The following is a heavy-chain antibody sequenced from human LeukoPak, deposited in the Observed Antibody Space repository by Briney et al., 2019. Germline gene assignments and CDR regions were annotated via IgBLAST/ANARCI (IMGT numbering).Heavy chain of an antibody. D-gene: IGHD2-15*01. CDR1: GGTFSSYA. CDR2: IIPIFGTA. Sequence: GASVKVSCKASGGTFSSYAISWVRQAPGQGLEWMGGIIPIFGTANYAQKFQGRVTITADESTSTAYMELSSLRSDDTAVYYCARDRRAYCSGGSCYSPLDYWGQGTLVTVSS. CDR3: ARDRRAYCSGGSCYSPLDY. V-gene: IGHV1-69*13. J-gene: IGHJ4*02.